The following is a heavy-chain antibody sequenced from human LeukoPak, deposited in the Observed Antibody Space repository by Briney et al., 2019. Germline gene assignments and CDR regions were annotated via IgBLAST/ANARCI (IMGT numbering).Heavy chain of an antibody. CDR3: ARDRGPRTGFMVREAYDY. J-gene: IGHJ4*02. CDR2: IDHRGSI. V-gene: IGHV4-34*01. CDR1: GGSFTDYY. Sequence: SETLSLTCVVNGGSFTDYYWTWIRQAPGNGLEWVGDIDHRGSINYNPSLKSRVTISVDTSKNQFSLRLSSVTAADTAVYYCARDRGPRTGFMVREAYDYWGQGTLVTVSS. D-gene: IGHD3-10*01.